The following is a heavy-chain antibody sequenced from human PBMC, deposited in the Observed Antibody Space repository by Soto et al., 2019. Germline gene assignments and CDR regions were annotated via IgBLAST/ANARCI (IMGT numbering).Heavy chain of an antibody. CDR3: ARGGQIRWDYYYGMDV. D-gene: IGHD1-26*01. CDR2: IIPIFGTA. J-gene: IGHJ6*02. Sequence: QVQLVQSGAEVKKPGSSVKFSCKASGGTFSSYAISWVRQAPGQGLEWMGGIIPIFGTANYAQKFQGRVTITADESTSTADMELSRLRSEDTAVYYRARGGQIRWDYYYGMDVWGQGTTVTVSS. CDR1: GGTFSSYA. V-gene: IGHV1-69*01.